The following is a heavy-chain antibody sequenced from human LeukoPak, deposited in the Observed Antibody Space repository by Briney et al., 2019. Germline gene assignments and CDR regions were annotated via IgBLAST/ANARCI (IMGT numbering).Heavy chain of an antibody. CDR1: GLTFSRNA. CDR2: VSTSGGST. CDR3: AKQAYDSPRTDFDY. V-gene: IGHV3-23*01. Sequence: PGGSLRLSCAASGLTFSRNAMSWVRQAPGKGLEWVSGVSTSGGSTYYADSVKGRFTISRDNSKNTLHLQMNSLRAEDTAIYYCAKQAYDSPRTDFDYWGQGTLVTVSS. D-gene: IGHD3-22*01. J-gene: IGHJ4*02.